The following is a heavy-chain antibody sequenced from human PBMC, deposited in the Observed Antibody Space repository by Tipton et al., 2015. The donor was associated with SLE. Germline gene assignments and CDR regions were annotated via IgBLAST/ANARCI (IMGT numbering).Heavy chain of an antibody. V-gene: IGHV4-34*01. CDR1: GGSFSGYY. Sequence: TLSLTCAVYGGSFSGYYWSWIRQPPGKGLEWIGEINHSGSTNYNPSLKSRVTISVDTSKNQFSLKLSSVTAADTAVYYCARGCSSTSCWGYYGMDVWGQGTTVTVSS. CDR3: ARGCSSTSCWGYYGMDV. J-gene: IGHJ6*02. CDR2: INHSGST. D-gene: IGHD2-2*01.